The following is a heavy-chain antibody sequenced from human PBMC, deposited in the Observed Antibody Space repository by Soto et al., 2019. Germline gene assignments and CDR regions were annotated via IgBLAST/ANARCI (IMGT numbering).Heavy chain of an antibody. CDR1: GGSFSGYY. CDR2: INHSGST. D-gene: IGHD2-2*01. CDR3: ARGGNPTRYCSSTSCGRAFDI. V-gene: IGHV4-34*01. J-gene: IGHJ3*02. Sequence: SETLSLTCAVYGGSFSGYYWSWIRQPPGKGLEWIGEINHSGSTNYNPSLKSRVTISVDTSKNQFSLKLSSVTAADTAVYYCARGGNPTRYCSSTSCGRAFDIWGQGTMVTVSS.